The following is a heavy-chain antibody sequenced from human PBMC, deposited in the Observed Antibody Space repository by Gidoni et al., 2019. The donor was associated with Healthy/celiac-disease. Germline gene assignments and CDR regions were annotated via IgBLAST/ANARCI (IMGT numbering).Heavy chain of an antibody. CDR1: GGSISSSSYY. D-gene: IGHD2-21*01. J-gene: IGHJ6*02. CDR3: ARDPRSINYYYGMDV. CDR2: IYSSGST. V-gene: IGHV4-39*07. Sequence: QLQLQESGPGLVKPSETLSLTCSVSGGSISSSSYYWGWIRQPPGKVLELIGSIYSSGSTYYNPSLKTRVPISVDPSKTHFSLKLSSVTAADTAVYYCARDPRSINYYYGMDVWGQGTTVTVSS.